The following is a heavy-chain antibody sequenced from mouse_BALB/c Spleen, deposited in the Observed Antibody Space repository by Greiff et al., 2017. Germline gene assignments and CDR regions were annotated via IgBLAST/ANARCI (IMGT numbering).Heavy chain of an antibody. CDR3: AKNRGSSYNYAMDY. V-gene: IGHV2-5-1*01. CDR1: GFSLTSYG. CDR2: IWRGGST. Sequence: VKLVESGPSLVQPSQSLSITCTVSGFSLTSYGVHWVRQSPGKGLEWLGVIWRGGSTDYNAAFMSRLSITKDNSKSQVFFKMNSLQADDTAIYYCAKNRGSSYNYAMDYWGQGTSVTVSS. J-gene: IGHJ4*01. D-gene: IGHD1-1*01.